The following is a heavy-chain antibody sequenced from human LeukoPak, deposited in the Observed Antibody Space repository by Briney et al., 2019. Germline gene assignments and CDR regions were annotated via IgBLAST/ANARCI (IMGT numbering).Heavy chain of an antibody. V-gene: IGHV1-18*01. J-gene: IGHJ4*02. CDR2: ISAYNGNT. CDR3: ARVGGIYCSGGSCYSNY. D-gene: IGHD2-15*01. CDR1: GYTFTSYG. Sequence: ASVKVSCKASGYTFTSYGISWVRQAPGQGLEWMGWISAYNGNTNYAQKLQGRVTMTTDTSTSTAYMELRSLRSDDTAVYYCARVGGIYCSGGSCYSNYWGQGTLVTVSS.